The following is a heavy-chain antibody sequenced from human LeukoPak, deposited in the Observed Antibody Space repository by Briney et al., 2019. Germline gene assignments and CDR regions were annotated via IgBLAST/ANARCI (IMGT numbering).Heavy chain of an antibody. CDR1: GFTFISYA. J-gene: IGHJ4*02. Sequence: PGRSLRLSFAPSGFTFISYAIRSVRHAPRKWLDWVSAISGSGSSTYYADSVKGLFTISRDNSKNSLYLQMNSLRAEDTAVYYCAKGLTLIVVVIPDGWGQGTMVTVAS. CDR3: AKGLTLIVVVIPDG. CDR2: ISGSGSST. V-gene: IGHV3-23*01. D-gene: IGHD3-22*01.